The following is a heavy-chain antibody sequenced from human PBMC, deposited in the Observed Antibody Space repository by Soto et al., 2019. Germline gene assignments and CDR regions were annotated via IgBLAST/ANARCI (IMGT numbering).Heavy chain of an antibody. CDR3: ATSNAGPTYYYYGMDV. Sequence: PGESLKISCQGSGYIFSSYWIGWVRQMPGKGLEGMGIIYPGDSVTKYSPSFQGQVTISADKSISTAYLPWSSLKASDTAMYYLATSNAGPTYYYYGMDVWDQRSTGTVSS. J-gene: IGHJ6*02. D-gene: IGHD3-16*01. CDR2: IYPGDSVT. V-gene: IGHV5-51*01. CDR1: GYIFSSYW.